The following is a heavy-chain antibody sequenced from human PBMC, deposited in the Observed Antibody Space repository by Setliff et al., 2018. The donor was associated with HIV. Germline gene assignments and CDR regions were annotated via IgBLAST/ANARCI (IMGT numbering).Heavy chain of an antibody. CDR3: ARKGSGSSFDFEY. CDR1: GYTFTSYG. CDR2: ISDYNSNT. V-gene: IGHV1-18*01. D-gene: IGHD3-10*01. J-gene: IGHJ4*02. Sequence: ASVKVSCKASGYTFTSYGLSWVRQAPGQGLEWMGWISDYNSNTEYSEKFQGRVTLTRDTSASTAYMELSSLRSEDTAVYYCARKGSGSSFDFEYWGQGTLVTVSS.